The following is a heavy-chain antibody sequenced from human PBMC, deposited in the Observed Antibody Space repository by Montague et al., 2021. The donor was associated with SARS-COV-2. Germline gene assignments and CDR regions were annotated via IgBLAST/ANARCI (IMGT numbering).Heavy chain of an antibody. J-gene: IGHJ5*02. CDR3: ARASLGYCSGGRCYVGFDP. V-gene: IGHV4-59*01. D-gene: IGHD2-15*01. CDR1: GGSISSYY. Sequence: SETLSLTCTVSGGSISSYYWSWIRQPPGKGLEWIGYIYYSGSTNYNPSLKSRVTISVDTPKNQFSLKLSSVTAADTAVYYCARASLGYCSGGRCYVGFDPWGQGTLVTVSS. CDR2: IYYSGST.